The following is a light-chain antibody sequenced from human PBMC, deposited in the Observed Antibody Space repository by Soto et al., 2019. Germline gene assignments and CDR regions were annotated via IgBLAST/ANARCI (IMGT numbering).Light chain of an antibody. CDR1: SSDVGSYNL. CDR3: SSFSSDTTLFV. CDR2: EVN. J-gene: IGLJ2*01. Sequence: QSVLTQPASVSGSPGQSITISCTGTSSDVGSYNLVSWYQQSPGKAPKLIIYEVNYRPSGVSYRFSGSKSGNTASLTISGLQAEDEADYYCSSFSSDTTLFVFGGGTKLTVL. V-gene: IGLV2-14*02.